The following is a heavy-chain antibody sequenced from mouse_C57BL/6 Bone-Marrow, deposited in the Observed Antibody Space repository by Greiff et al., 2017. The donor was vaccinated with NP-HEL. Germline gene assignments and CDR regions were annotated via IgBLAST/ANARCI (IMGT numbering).Heavy chain of an antibody. CDR1: GFTFSSYA. D-gene: IGHD1-1*01. J-gene: IGHJ1*03. CDR3: TRGGDYGSSYVYFDV. Sequence: EVMLVESGEGLVKPGGSLKLSCAASGFTFSSYAMSWVRQTPEKRLEWVAYISSGGDYIYSADNVKGRFTISRDNARNTLYLQMSSLKSEDTAMYYCTRGGDYGSSYVYFDVWDTGTTVTVSS. CDR2: ISSGGDYI. V-gene: IGHV5-9-1*02.